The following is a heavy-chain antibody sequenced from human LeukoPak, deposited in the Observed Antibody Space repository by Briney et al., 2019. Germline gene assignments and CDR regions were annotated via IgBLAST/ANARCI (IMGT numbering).Heavy chain of an antibody. CDR2: IYSGGFT. CDR1: GFTVSSNY. V-gene: IGHV3-53*01. CDR3: ARDSSRAGDSSGYPTDY. Sequence: GGSLRLSCAASGFTVSSNYMSWVRQAPGKGLEWVSVIYSGGFTYYADSVKGRFTISRDNAKNSLDLQMNSLRVEDTAVYYCARDSSRAGDSSGYPTDYWGQGTLVTVSS. J-gene: IGHJ4*02. D-gene: IGHD3-22*01.